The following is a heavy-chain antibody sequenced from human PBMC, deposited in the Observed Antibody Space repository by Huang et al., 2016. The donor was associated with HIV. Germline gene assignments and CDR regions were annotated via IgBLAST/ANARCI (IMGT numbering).Heavy chain of an antibody. J-gene: IGHJ6*03. CDR2: ISYDGSKK. CDR3: ARDLWLRDLYYYYYMDV. CDR1: RFTFSNYA. Sequence: QVQLVESGGGVVQPGRSLRLSCAASRFTFSNYAMHWVRQAPGKGLEWVAVISYDGSKKYYADSVKGRFTISRDNSKNTLYLQMNSLRAEDTAEYYCARDLWLRDLYYYYYMDVWGKGTTVTVSS. D-gene: IGHD5-12*01. V-gene: IGHV3-30-3*01.